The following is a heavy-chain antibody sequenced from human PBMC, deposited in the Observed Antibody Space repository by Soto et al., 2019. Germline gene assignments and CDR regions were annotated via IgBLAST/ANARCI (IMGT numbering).Heavy chain of an antibody. V-gene: IGHV3-9*01. CDR2: ISWNSNTI. J-gene: IGHJ4*02. CDR1: VFTFDNYA. CDR3: AKDTGTN. Sequence: PVGSLRLSCASSVFTFDNYAMHCVRQAPGKGLEWVSGISWNSNTIAYADSVKGRFTISRDNAKNSLYLQMNSLRAEDTAFYYCAKDTGTNWGQGTLVIVSS.